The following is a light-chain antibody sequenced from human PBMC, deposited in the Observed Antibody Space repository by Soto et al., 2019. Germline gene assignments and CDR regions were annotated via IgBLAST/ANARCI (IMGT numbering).Light chain of an antibody. CDR2: DAS. J-gene: IGKJ2*01. Sequence: IQMTQSPSSLSASVGDRVTITCQASQDISNYLNWYQQKPGKAPKLLIYDASNLETGVPSRFSGSGSGTDFTFTISSLQPEDIATYYCQQYDNHPPYTFGQGTKLEIK. CDR3: QQYDNHPPYT. CDR1: QDISNY. V-gene: IGKV1-33*01.